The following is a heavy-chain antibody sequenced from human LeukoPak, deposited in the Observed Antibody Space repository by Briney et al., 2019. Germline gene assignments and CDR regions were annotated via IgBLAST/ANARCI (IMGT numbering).Heavy chain of an antibody. CDR1: GYALSNYW. V-gene: IGHV5-51*01. CDR3: ARRSPTDWFDP. CDR2: IYPGDSET. Sequence: GESLKISCKGSGYALSNYWIVWARQMPGKGLEWMGIIYPGDSETRYSPSFQGPVTISADKSIDTAYLQWSSLKASDTAIYYCARRSPTDWFDPWGQGTLVTVSS. J-gene: IGHJ5*02.